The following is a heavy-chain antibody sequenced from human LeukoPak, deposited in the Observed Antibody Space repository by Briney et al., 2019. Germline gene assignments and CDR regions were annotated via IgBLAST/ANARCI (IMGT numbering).Heavy chain of an antibody. J-gene: IGHJ4*02. CDR2: IYYSGST. CDR3: ARYYYYDTSGYYPRSFFDY. Sequence: SETLSLTCTVSGGSISSSSFYWGWIRQPPGKGLEWIGSIYYSGSTYYHPSLRSRVTISVDTSKNQFSLKLISVTAADTAVYYCARYYYYDTSGYYPRSFFDYWGQGTLVTVSS. D-gene: IGHD3-22*01. CDR1: GGSISSSSFY. V-gene: IGHV4-39*01.